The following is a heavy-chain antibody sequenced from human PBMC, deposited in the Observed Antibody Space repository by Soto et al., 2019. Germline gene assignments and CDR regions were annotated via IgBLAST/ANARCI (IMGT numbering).Heavy chain of an antibody. D-gene: IGHD2-8*02. CDR2: IHNSGST. Sequence: PSETLSLTCTVSGGSISSGDYWSWIRQTPGKGLEWIGYIHNSGSTYYNPSLKSRVTVSVDTSKNEFSLKLTSVTAADTAVYYCASFSVVYATDVHWFDPWGQGTQVTVSS. CDR3: ASFSVVYATDVHWFDP. J-gene: IGHJ5*02. CDR1: GGSISSGDY. V-gene: IGHV4-30-4*01.